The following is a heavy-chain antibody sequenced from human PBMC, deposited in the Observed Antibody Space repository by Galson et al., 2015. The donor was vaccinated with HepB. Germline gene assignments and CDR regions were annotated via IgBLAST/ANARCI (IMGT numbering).Heavy chain of an antibody. D-gene: IGHD5-18*01. CDR1: GFTFTDYD. CDR2: ISWNSGSI. J-gene: IGHJ6*02. CDR3: AKDIGRGYSYGYYLPYYYYGMDV. Sequence: SLRLSCAASGFTFTDYDMHWVRQAPGQGLEWVSGISWNSGSIGYADSVKGRFTISRDNAKNSLYLQMNSLRAEDTALYYCAKDIGRGYSYGYYLPYYYYGMDVWGQGTTVTVSS. V-gene: IGHV3-9*01.